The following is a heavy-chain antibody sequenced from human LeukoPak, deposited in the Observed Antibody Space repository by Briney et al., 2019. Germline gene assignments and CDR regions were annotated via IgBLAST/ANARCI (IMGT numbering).Heavy chain of an antibody. Sequence: SVKVSCKASGCTFTTYAITWVRQAPGQGLEWMGRIIPILDVTDSAQQFQGRVTISADRSTSTVYMELSSLKSEDTAIYYCARFPVRGYTYGCLIHHMEVWGQETTVTVSS. CDR2: IIPILDVT. J-gene: IGHJ6*02. V-gene: IGHV1-69*04. CDR1: GCTFTTYA. CDR3: ARFPVRGYTYGCLIHHMEV. D-gene: IGHD5-18*01.